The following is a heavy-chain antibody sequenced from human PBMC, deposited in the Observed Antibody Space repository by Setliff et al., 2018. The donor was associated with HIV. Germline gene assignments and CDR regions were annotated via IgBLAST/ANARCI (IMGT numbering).Heavy chain of an antibody. CDR2: VYDSGST. CDR3: ARHRDPPGSSWIFYYYYMDL. D-gene: IGHD6-13*01. Sequence: LSLTCAVSGASISSGNWWSWVRQSPGKGLEWIGSVYDSGSTSYNPSLSSRLTISVDTSKNQVSLRLSSATAADTGIYYCARHRDPPGSSWIFYYYYMDLWGGGTTVTVSS. CDR1: GASISSGNW. V-gene: IGHV4-4*02. J-gene: IGHJ6*03.